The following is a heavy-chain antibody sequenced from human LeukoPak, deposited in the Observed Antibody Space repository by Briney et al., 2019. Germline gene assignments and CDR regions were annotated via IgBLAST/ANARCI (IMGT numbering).Heavy chain of an antibody. D-gene: IGHD6-13*01. J-gene: IGHJ6*02. V-gene: IGHV4-30-4*01. Sequence: SETLSLTCTVSGGSISSGDYYWSWIRQPPGKGLEWIGYIYYSGSTYYNPSLKSRVTISVDTSKNQFSLKLSSVTAADTTVYYCARENPGIAAAGIPPGYYYGMDVWGQGTTVTVSS. CDR2: IYYSGST. CDR1: GGSISSGDYY. CDR3: ARENPGIAAAGIPPGYYYGMDV.